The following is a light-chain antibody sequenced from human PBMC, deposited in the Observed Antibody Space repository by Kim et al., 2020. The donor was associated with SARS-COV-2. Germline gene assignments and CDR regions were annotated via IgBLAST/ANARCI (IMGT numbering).Light chain of an antibody. J-gene: IGLJ2*01. V-gene: IGLV2-14*01. CDR1: SSDVGGYNY. CDR3: SSYTSSSTLV. Sequence: QSALTQPAFVSGSPGQSITISCTGTSSDVGGYNYVSWYQQHPGKAPKLMIYDVSKRPSGVSNRFSGSKSGNTASLTISGLQAEDEADYYCSSYTSSSTLVFGGGTQLTVL. CDR2: DVS.